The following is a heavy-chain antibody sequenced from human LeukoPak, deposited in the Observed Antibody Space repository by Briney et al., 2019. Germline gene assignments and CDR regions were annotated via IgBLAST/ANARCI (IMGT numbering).Heavy chain of an antibody. D-gene: IGHD6-6*01. CDR2: IYITGST. V-gene: IGHV4-61*02. Sequence: PSQTLSLTCPVSAGSISSGSYEWSWIRQPGGKGLEWIGRIYITGSTNYNPSLKSRVTISVDTSKNQFSLKLSSVTAADTAVYYCARGYSSSSVDYWGQGTLVTVSS. J-gene: IGHJ4*02. CDR3: ARGYSSSSVDY. CDR1: AGSISSGSYE.